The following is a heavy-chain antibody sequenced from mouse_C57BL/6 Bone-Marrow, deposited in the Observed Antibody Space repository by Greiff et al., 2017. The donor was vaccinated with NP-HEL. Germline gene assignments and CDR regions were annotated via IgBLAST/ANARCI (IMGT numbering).Heavy chain of an antibody. Sequence: EVKVVESGGGLVQPGGSLKLSCAASGFTFSDYYMYWVRQTPEQRLEWVAYISNGGGSTYYPDTVKGRFTISRDNAKNTLYLQMSRLESEDTAMYDCARRFYDYEAWFAYWGQGTLVTVSA. CDR1: GFTFSDYY. V-gene: IGHV5-12*01. D-gene: IGHD2-4*01. CDR2: ISNGGGST. J-gene: IGHJ3*01. CDR3: ARRFYDYEAWFAY.